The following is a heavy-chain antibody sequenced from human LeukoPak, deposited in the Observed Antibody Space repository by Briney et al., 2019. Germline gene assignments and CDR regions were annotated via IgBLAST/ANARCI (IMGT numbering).Heavy chain of an antibody. CDR2: ICYSRST. CDR3: ADSSGYYYAAFDY. Sequence: SETLSLTCTVSGGSISSSSYYWGWIRRPPGKGLEWIGSICYSRSTYYNPSLKSRVTISVDTSKNQFSLKLSSVTAADTAVYYCADSSGYYYAAFDYWGQGTLVTVSS. D-gene: IGHD3-22*01. CDR1: GGSISSSSYY. J-gene: IGHJ4*02. V-gene: IGHV4-39*01.